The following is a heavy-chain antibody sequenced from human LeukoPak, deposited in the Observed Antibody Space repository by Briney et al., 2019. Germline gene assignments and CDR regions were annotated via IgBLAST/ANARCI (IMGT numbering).Heavy chain of an antibody. CDR2: VNSDGSGT. Sequence: GGSLRLSCAASGFTFSSYWMSWVRQAPGKGLVWVSHVNSDGSGTDYADSVKGRFTISRDNAKNTLYLQMNSLRAEDTALYYCAKDNGGGYLNWFDPWGQGTLVTVSS. CDR1: GFTFSSYW. CDR3: AKDNGGGYLNWFDP. J-gene: IGHJ5*02. V-gene: IGHV3-74*01. D-gene: IGHD3-16*01.